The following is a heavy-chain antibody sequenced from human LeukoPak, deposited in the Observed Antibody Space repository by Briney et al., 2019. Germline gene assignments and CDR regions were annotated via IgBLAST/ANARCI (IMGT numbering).Heavy chain of an antibody. CDR2: VRGSGVST. CDR1: GFTFSSYA. Sequence: PGGSLRLSCAASGFTFSSYATIWVRQAPGKGLEWVSAVRGSGVSTYYADSVKGRFTISRDNSNNTLYLQMSSLRAEDTAVYYCAKGAGGTPFYYFDYWGQGTLVTVSS. CDR3: AKGAGGTPFYYFDY. J-gene: IGHJ4*02. V-gene: IGHV3-23*01. D-gene: IGHD3-16*01.